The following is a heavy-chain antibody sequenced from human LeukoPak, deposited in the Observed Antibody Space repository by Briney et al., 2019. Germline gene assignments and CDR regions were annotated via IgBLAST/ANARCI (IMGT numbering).Heavy chain of an antibody. D-gene: IGHD5-18*01. Sequence: GGSLRLSCAASGFTFSSYGMHWVRQAPGKGLEWVVFIRYDGSNKYYADSVKGRFTISRDNSKNTLYLQMNSLRAEDTAVYYCARDLSGVRGYTYGRGIDYWGQGTLVTVSS. J-gene: IGHJ4*02. CDR2: IRYDGSNK. CDR1: GFTFSSYG. V-gene: IGHV3-30*02. CDR3: ARDLSGVRGYTYGRGIDY.